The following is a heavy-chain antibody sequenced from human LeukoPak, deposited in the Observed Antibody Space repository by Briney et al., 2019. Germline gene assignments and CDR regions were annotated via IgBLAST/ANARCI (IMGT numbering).Heavy chain of an antibody. CDR1: GYTFTSYG. CDR3: ARRFTFDILTGDAFDI. Sequence: ASVKVSCKASGYTFTSYGISWVRQAPGQGLEWMGWISAYNGNTNYAQKLQGRVTMTTDTSTSTAYMELRNLRSDDTAVYYCARRFTFDILTGDAFDIWGQGTMVTVSS. J-gene: IGHJ3*02. V-gene: IGHV1-18*01. CDR2: ISAYNGNT. D-gene: IGHD3-9*01.